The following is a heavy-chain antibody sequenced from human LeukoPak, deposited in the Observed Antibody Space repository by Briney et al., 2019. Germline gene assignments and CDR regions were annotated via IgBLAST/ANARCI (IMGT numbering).Heavy chain of an antibody. J-gene: IGHJ4*02. CDR2: IKHDGTEK. CDR3: ARETRWELFDY. CDR1: GFTFSSYW. D-gene: IGHD1-7*01. V-gene: IGHV3-7*04. Sequence: GGSLRLSCAASGFTFSSYWMSWVRQAPGKGLEWVANIKHDGTEKYYVDSVKGRFTLSRDNAKNSLYLQMNSLRAENTAVYYCARETRWELFDYWGQGILVTVSS.